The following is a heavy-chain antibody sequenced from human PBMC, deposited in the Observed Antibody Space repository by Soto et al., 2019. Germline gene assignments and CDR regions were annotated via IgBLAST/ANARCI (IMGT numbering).Heavy chain of an antibody. D-gene: IGHD2-2*01. Sequence: SETLSLTCAVYGGSFSSYYWGWIRQPPGKGLEWIGSIYYSGSTYYNPSLKSRVTISVDTSKNQFSLKLSSVTAADTAVYYCARLTLNCSSTSCYVFDYWGQGTLVTVSS. J-gene: IGHJ4*02. CDR3: ARLTLNCSSTSCYVFDY. CDR1: GGSFSSYY. V-gene: IGHV4-39*01. CDR2: IYYSGST.